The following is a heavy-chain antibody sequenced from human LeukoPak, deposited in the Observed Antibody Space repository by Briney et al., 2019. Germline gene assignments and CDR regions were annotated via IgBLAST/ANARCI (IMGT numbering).Heavy chain of an antibody. D-gene: IGHD3-22*01. V-gene: IGHV1-46*01. J-gene: IGHJ4*02. CDR1: GYTFTSYN. Sequence: GASVKVSCKASGYTFTSYNMHWVRQAPGQGLEWMGIINPSGGSTSYAQKFQGRVTMTRDTSTSTVYMELSSLRSEDTAVYYCARALYDDSSGYRSVPIDYWGQGTLVTVSS. CDR2: INPSGGST. CDR3: ARALYDDSSGYRSVPIDY.